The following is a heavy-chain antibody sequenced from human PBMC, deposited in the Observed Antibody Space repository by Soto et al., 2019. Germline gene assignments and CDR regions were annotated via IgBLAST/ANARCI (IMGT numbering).Heavy chain of an antibody. CDR2: IYYSGST. CDR1: GGSVSSGSYY. CDR3: ARTTVLRFLEWSGPPD. Sequence: PSETLSLTCTVSGGSVSSGSYYWSWIRQPPGKGLEWIGYIYYSGSTNYNPSLKSRVTISVDTSKNQFSLKLSSVTAADTAVYDCARTTVLRFLEWSGPPDWGQGTLVTVSS. J-gene: IGHJ4*02. D-gene: IGHD3-3*01. V-gene: IGHV4-61*01.